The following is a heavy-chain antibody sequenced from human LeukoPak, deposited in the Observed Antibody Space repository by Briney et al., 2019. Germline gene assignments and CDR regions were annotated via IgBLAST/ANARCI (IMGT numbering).Heavy chain of an antibody. CDR1: GGSISSYY. CDR3: ARLSSSVVTVDY. CDR2: IYYSGST. V-gene: IGHV4-59*08. J-gene: IGHJ4*02. Sequence: PSETLSLTCTVSGGSISSYYWSWIRQPPGKGLEWIGEIYYSGSTNYNPSLKSRVTISIDTSKNQFSLKLSSVTAADTALYYCARLSSSVVTVDYWGQGTLVTVSS. D-gene: IGHD6-13*01.